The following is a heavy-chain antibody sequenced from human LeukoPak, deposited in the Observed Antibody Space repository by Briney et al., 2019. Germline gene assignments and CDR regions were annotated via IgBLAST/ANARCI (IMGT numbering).Heavy chain of an antibody. CDR1: GFTFSSYW. D-gene: IGHD5-18*01. CDR3: AKEDSRYSYGSGY. CDR2: IKQDGSEK. J-gene: IGHJ4*02. V-gene: IGHV3-7*03. Sequence: GGSLRLSCAASGFTFSSYWMSWVRQAPGKGLEWVANIKQDGSEKYYVDSVKGRFTISRDNAKNSLYLQMNSLRAEDTAVYYCAKEDSRYSYGSGYWGQGTLVTVSS.